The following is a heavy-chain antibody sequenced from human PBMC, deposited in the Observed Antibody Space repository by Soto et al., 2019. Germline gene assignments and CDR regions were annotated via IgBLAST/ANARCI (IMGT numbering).Heavy chain of an antibody. CDR2: IDASGNT. D-gene: IGHD6-13*01. Sequence: PETLSLTCTVSVDSITTYYWSWIRQPAGKGLEWIGRIDASGNTNYNPSLNSRVTMSIDTSKKQFSLKLTSVTAADTAIYYCARYSNNWFQTEGMDVWGQGTTVTVSS. CDR3: ARYSNNWFQTEGMDV. V-gene: IGHV4-4*07. CDR1: VDSITTYY. J-gene: IGHJ6*02.